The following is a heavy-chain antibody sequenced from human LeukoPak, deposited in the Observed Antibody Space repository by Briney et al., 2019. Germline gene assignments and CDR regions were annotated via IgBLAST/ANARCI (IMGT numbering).Heavy chain of an antibody. D-gene: IGHD2-2*01. Sequence: GGSLRLSCAGSGLTFSGDWMDGVRQAPGKGLVWVSRINSDGSSTRHAASTKGRFPIPRDNAKNTLYLQKNSLRAEDTAVYYCARYQLRNVAGPYGMDVWGQGTTVTVSS. CDR3: ARYQLRNVAGPYGMDV. J-gene: IGHJ6*02. CDR1: GLTFSGDW. CDR2: INSDGSST. V-gene: IGHV3-74*01.